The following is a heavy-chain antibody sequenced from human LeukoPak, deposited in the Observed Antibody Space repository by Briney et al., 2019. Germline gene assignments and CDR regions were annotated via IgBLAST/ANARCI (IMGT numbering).Heavy chain of an antibody. Sequence: TLSLTCTVSGGSISSGGYYWSWIRQHPGKGLEWIGYIYYSGSTYYNPSLKSRVTISVDTSKNQFSLKLSSVTAADTAVYYCARDAVVKRDAFDIWGQGTMVTVSS. CDR2: IYYSGST. CDR3: ARDAVVKRDAFDI. CDR1: GGSISSGGYY. D-gene: IGHD4-23*01. J-gene: IGHJ3*02. V-gene: IGHV4-31*03.